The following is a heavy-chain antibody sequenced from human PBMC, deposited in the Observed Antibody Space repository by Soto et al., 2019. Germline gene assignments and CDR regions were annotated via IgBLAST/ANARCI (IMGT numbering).Heavy chain of an antibody. Sequence: EASVKVSCKDSGYTFTSHAMHWVRQAPGQRLEWMGWINAGTGNTKYSQKFQGRVTITRDTSASTAYMELSSLRSEDTAVYYCARDQGITTFGVYSMYYYGMDVWGQGTTVTVSS. J-gene: IGHJ6*02. CDR1: GYTFTSHA. CDR3: ARDQGITTFGVYSMYYYGMDV. CDR2: INAGTGNT. D-gene: IGHD3-3*01. V-gene: IGHV1-3*01.